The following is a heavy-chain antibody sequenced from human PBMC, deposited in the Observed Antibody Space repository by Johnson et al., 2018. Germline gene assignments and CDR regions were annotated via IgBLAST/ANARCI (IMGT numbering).Heavy chain of an antibody. CDR3: AKDIVEGGSYFGGMDV. CDR2: ISWNSGRK. Sequence: VQLVQSGGGLVQPGRSLRLSCAASGLTFDDYAMHWVRQAPGKGLEWVSGISWNSGRKDYADSVKGRFTISRDNAKNSLYLQMNRLRAEDTALYYCAKDIVEGGSYFGGMDVWGQGTTVTVAS. D-gene: IGHD1-26*01. CDR1: GLTFDDYA. J-gene: IGHJ6*02. V-gene: IGHV3-9*01.